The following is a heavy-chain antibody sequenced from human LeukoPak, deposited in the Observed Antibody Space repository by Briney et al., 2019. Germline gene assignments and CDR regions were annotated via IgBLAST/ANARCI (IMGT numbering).Heavy chain of an antibody. CDR2: IYYSGST. V-gene: IGHV4-59*01. CDR3: AREQGTGIPDAFDI. J-gene: IGHJ3*02. CDR1: GVSISSYY. D-gene: IGHD1-1*01. Sequence: SETLSLTCTVSGVSISSYYWSWIRQPPGKGLEWIGYIYYSGSTNYNPSLKSRVTISVDTSKNQFSLKLSSVTAADTAVYYCAREQGTGIPDAFDIWGQGTMVTVSS.